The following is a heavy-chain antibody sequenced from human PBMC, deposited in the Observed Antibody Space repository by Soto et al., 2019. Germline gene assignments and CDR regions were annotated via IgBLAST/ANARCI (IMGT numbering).Heavy chain of an antibody. CDR3: ARSTGYGDSYFDY. J-gene: IGHJ4*02. V-gene: IGHV4-59*01. CDR2: IYYSGST. CDR1: GGSISSYY. Sequence: PSETLSLTCTVSGGSISSYYWSWIRQPPGKGLEWIGYIYYSGSTNYNPSLKSRVTVSGDTSKNDFSLKLTSVTAADTAVYYCARSTGYGDSYFDYWGRGTLVTVSS. D-gene: IGHD5-18*01.